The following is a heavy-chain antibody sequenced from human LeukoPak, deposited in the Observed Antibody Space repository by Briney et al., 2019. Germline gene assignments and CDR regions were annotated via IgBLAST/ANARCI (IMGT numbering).Heavy chain of an antibody. V-gene: IGHV3-74*01. Sequence: TGGSLRLSCAASGFTFSSHWMHWVRQAPGKGLVWVSRISGDGSSTSYADSVKGRFTVSRDNAKNTLYLQMNSLRGDDTAVYYCARVGATLDYWGQGTLATVSS. CDR2: ISGDGSST. CDR1: GFTFSSHW. D-gene: IGHD1-26*01. CDR3: ARVGATLDY. J-gene: IGHJ4*02.